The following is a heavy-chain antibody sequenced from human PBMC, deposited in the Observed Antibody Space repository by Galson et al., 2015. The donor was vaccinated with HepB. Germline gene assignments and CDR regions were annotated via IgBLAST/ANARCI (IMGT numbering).Heavy chain of an antibody. CDR2: IDWDDDK. J-gene: IGHJ4*02. Sequence: PALVKPTQTLTLTCTFSGFSLSTRGMCVSWIRQPPGKALEWLARIDWDDDKYFSTSLKTRLTISKDTSKNQVVLTMTSMDPVDTATYCCARTYGIAVAGYFDYWGQGALVTVSS. V-gene: IGHV2-70*11. D-gene: IGHD6-19*01. CDR1: GFSLSTRGMC. CDR3: ARTYGIAVAGYFDY.